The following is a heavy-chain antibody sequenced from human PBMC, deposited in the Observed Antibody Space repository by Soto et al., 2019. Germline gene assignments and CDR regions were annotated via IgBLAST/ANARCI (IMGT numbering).Heavy chain of an antibody. CDR3: VRDSHGDY. CDR1: GFTFSNYW. V-gene: IGHV3-74*01. Sequence: EVQLVESGGGLVQPGGSLRLSCAGSGFTFSNYWMHWVRQAPGKGLEWVSRIDHDGPTDYADSVRGRFTISRENAENTLYLQMNRLRPKDTTVYYCVRDSHGDYWGQGTLVTVSS. CDR2: IDHDGPT. J-gene: IGHJ4*02.